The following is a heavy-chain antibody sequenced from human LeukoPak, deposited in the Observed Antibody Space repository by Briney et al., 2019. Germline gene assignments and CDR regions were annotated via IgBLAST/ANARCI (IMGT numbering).Heavy chain of an antibody. Sequence: GGSLRLSCAASGFTFSSYGMHWVRQAPGKGLEWVAVIWYDGSNKYYADSVKGRFTISRDNSKNTMYLQMNSLRAEDTAVYYCARDSGGGRLQPPGDYWGQGTLVTVSS. CDR3: ARDSGGGRLQPPGDY. V-gene: IGHV3-33*01. CDR2: IWYDGSNK. CDR1: GFTFSSYG. D-gene: IGHD5-24*01. J-gene: IGHJ4*02.